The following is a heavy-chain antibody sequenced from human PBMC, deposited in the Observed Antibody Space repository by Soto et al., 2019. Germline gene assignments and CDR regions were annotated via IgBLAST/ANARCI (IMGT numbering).Heavy chain of an antibody. J-gene: IGHJ1*01. CDR3: ARGAMAGNVVPGD. V-gene: IGHV3-7*04. D-gene: IGHD2-15*01. CDR1: GFTFRSYW. Sequence: EGQLVESGGGLVQPGGSLRLSCQVSGFTFRSYWMTWVRRAPGKGLEWVANINLDGSEKYYVDAVKGRFTISSDNAKIPVHLDLRNLRANDTAVYYCARGAMAGNVVPGDWGQGTLVTVSS. CDR2: INLDGSEK.